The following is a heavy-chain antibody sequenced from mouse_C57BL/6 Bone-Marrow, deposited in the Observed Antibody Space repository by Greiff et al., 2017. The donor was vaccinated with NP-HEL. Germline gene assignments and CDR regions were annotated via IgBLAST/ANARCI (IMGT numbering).Heavy chain of an antibody. CDR3: ARVRFITTADWYFDV. CDR1: GYTFTSYW. J-gene: IGHJ1*03. CDR2: IYPGSGST. D-gene: IGHD1-1*01. Sequence: QVQLQQSGAELVKPGASVKMSCKASGYTFTSYWITWVKQRPGQGLEWIGDIYPGSGSTNYNEKFKSKATLTVDTSSSTAYMQLSSLTSEDSAVYYCARVRFITTADWYFDVWGTGTTVTVSS. V-gene: IGHV1-55*01.